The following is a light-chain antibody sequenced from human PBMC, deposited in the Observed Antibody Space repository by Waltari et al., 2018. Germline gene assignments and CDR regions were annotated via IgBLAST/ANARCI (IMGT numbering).Light chain of an antibody. CDR3: SSYTISSTLWV. CDR2: DVT. J-gene: IGLJ3*02. CDR1: NSDVGGYNY. Sequence: QSALTQPASVSGSPGQSLTISCTGTNSDVGGYNYVSWYQQHPGQAPKLRIYDVTNRPSGVSNRFSGSKSGNTASLTISGLQAEDEADYYCSSYTISSTLWVFGGGTKLTVL. V-gene: IGLV2-14*03.